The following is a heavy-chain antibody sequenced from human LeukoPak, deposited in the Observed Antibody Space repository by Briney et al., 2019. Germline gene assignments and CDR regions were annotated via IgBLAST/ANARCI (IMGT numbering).Heavy chain of an antibody. CDR2: LSGSGSII. V-gene: IGHV3-11*01. D-gene: IGHD4/OR15-4a*01. CDR1: GYSISSGYY. CDR3: ARVRDYGTFDY. Sequence: PSETLSLTCTVSGYSISSGYYWGWIRQPPGKGLEWVSYLSGSGSIIYYADSVKGRFTISRDNAENSLYLQMNSLRAEDTAVYYCARVRDYGTFDYWGQGTLVTVSS. J-gene: IGHJ4*02.